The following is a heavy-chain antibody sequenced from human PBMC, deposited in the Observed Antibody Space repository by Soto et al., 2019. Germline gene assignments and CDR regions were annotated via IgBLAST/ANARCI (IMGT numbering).Heavy chain of an antibody. CDR3: ARGRASGSYYLLDY. Sequence: ASLKVSCKASGNTFTSYDINWVRQATGHGLEWMGWINPNSGNISYAQKFQGRVTMTRDTAIRTAYMEVSRLRSDDTAVYYCARGRASGSYYLLDYWGQGTLVTVSS. CDR2: INPNSGNI. J-gene: IGHJ4*02. V-gene: IGHV1-8*01. D-gene: IGHD3-10*01. CDR1: GNTFTSYD.